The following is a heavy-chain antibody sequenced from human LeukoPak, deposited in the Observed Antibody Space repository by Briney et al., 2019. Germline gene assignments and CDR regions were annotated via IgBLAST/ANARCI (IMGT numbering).Heavy chain of an antibody. CDR2: IWYDGSNK. D-gene: IGHD7-27*01. CDR3: ARKLTGDLDAFDI. V-gene: IGHV3-33*08. J-gene: IGHJ3*02. CDR1: GFTFSSYA. Sequence: PGGSLRLSCAASGFTFSSYAMHWVRQAPGKGLEWVAVIWYDGSNKYYADSVKGRFTISRDNSKNTLYLQMNSLRAEDTAVYYCARKLTGDLDAFDIWGQGTMVTVSS.